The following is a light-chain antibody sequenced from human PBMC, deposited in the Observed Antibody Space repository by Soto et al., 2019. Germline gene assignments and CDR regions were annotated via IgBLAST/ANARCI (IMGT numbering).Light chain of an antibody. J-gene: IGLJ1*01. V-gene: IGLV2-14*01. CDR2: EVS. CDR3: SSYSISTAYL. CDR1: SSDVGGYGY. Sequence: QSVLTQPASVSGSPGQSITISCTGTSSDVGGYGYVSWHQLHPGKAPKLMVFEVSNRPSGVSYRFSGSKSGNTASLTISGLQAEDEADYFCSSYSISTAYLFGTGTKVTVL.